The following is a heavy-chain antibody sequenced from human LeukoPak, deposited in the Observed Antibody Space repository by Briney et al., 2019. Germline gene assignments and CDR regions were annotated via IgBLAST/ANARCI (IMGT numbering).Heavy chain of an antibody. Sequence: PGRSLRLSCVVSGFTFTDYGMHWVRQAPGKGLDWVAVIWNDGSNKFEADSVKGRFTISRDNSNNTLYLQMNSLRAEDTAVYYCARVVKGFGELYDYWGQGTLVTVSS. V-gene: IGHV3-33*01. J-gene: IGHJ4*02. CDR1: GFTFTDYG. CDR2: IWNDGSNK. CDR3: ARVVKGFGELYDY. D-gene: IGHD3-16*01.